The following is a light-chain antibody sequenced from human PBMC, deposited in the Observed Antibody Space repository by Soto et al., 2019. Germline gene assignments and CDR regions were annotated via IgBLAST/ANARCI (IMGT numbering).Light chain of an antibody. J-gene: IGKJ1*01. CDR2: SAS. V-gene: IGKV1-39*01. Sequence: DIQMTQSPSSLSASVGDRVTITCRACQSISSYLNWYQQKPGKAPKLLIYSASSLQSGVPSRFSGSGSGTDFTLSISSLQPEDFATYYCQQRYSTPWTFGQGTKVEVK. CDR3: QQRYSTPWT. CDR1: QSISSY.